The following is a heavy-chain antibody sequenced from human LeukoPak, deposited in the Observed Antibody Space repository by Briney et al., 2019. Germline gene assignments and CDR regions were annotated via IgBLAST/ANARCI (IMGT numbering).Heavy chain of an antibody. CDR1: GFTFSSYS. CDR3: AKKNDYYGSGSSGPFDY. V-gene: IGHV3-21*04. CDR2: ISSSSNYI. J-gene: IGHJ4*02. D-gene: IGHD3-10*01. Sequence: PGGSLRLSCAAAGFTFSSYSLNWVRQAPGKGLEWVSSISSSSNYIYYADSVKGRFTISRDNAKNSLSLQMNSLRAEGTAVYYCAKKNDYYGSGSSGPFDYWGQGTLVTVSS.